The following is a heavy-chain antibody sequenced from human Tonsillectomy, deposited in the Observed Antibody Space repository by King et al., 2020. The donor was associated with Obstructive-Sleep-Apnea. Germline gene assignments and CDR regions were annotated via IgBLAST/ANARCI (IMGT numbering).Heavy chain of an antibody. Sequence: EEQLVQSGAEVRKPGKSLKISCKGSGYTFTNYWIGWVRQMPGKGLEWMGVIYPGDSATRYSPSFQGQVSISADRSNRTAYLQWSSLKASDTAIYYCARQIAQDTSGYYDYGGQGTLVTVSS. CDR2: IYPGDSAT. V-gene: IGHV5-51*01. D-gene: IGHD3-22*01. CDR1: GYTFTNYW. J-gene: IGHJ4*02. CDR3: ARQIAQDTSGYYDY.